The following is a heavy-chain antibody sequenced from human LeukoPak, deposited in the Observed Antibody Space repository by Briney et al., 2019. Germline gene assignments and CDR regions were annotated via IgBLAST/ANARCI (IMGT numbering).Heavy chain of an antibody. CDR2: IYYSGST. CDR3: ARGIAAAGSDYYYYYMDV. J-gene: IGHJ6*03. D-gene: IGHD6-13*01. CDR1: GGSISSYY. V-gene: IGHV4-59*01. Sequence: PSETLSLTCTVSGGSISSYYWSRIRQPPGKGLEWIGYIYYSGSTNYNPSLKSRVTISVDTSKNQFSLKLSSVTAADTAVYYCARGIAAAGSDYYYYYMDVWGKGTTVTVSS.